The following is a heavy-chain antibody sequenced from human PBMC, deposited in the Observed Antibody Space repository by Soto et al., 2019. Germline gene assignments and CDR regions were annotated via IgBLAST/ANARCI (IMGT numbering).Heavy chain of an antibody. D-gene: IGHD2-15*01. Sequence: PSETLSLTCTVSGGSISSYYWSWIRQAPGQALEWIGEIYHSGSAIYKPSLKSRVTLSLDRSENAFSLTINSVTAADTAMYYCVRSVILSGGTYRGLIRLHYFDTWGPGTLVTVSS. V-gene: IGHV4-59*12. J-gene: IGHJ4*02. CDR1: GGSISSYY. CDR2: IYHSGSA. CDR3: VRSVILSGGTYRGLIRLHYFDT.